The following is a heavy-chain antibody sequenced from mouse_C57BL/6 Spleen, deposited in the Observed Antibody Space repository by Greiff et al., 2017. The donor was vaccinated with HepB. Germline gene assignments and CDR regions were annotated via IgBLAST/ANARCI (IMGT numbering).Heavy chain of an antibody. J-gene: IGHJ3*01. CDR1: GFTFSSYG. Sequence: EVMLVESGGDLVKPGGSLKLSCAASGFTFSSYGMSWVRQTPDKRLEWVATISSGGSYTYYPDSVKGRFTISRDNAKNTLYLQMSSMKSEDTAMYYCARHYSKDWLAYWGQRTLGTVSA. D-gene: IGHD2-5*01. V-gene: IGHV5-6*01. CDR2: ISSGGSYT. CDR3: ARHYSKDWLAY.